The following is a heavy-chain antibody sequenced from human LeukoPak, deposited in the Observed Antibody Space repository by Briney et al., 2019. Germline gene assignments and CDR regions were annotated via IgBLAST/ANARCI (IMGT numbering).Heavy chain of an antibody. V-gene: IGHV4-39*07. CDR2: IYYSGRT. CDR3: ARAPRRGAVDY. J-gene: IGHJ4*02. CDR1: GGSISSNPYF. Sequence: SETLSLTCAVSGGSISSNPYFWGWLRQPPGKGLEWIGSIYYSGRTYYNPSLKSRVTISVDTSKNQFSLKLSSVTAADTAVYYCARAPRRGAVDYWGQGTLVTVSS. D-gene: IGHD3-10*01.